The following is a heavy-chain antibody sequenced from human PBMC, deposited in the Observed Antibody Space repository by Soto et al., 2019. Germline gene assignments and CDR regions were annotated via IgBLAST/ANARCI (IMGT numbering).Heavy chain of an antibody. CDR3: ETTPVGDTEFYYFYGMDV. CDR2: IYSGGST. D-gene: IGHD1-26*01. J-gene: IGHJ6*02. Sequence: GGSLRLSCAASGFSVGSNYMSWVRQAPGKGLEWVSVIYSGGSTYYADSVKGRFTISRDNSKHTLYLQMNSLRAEDTAVYYCETTPVGDTEFYYFYGMDVWDQGTTVTDS. V-gene: IGHV3-66*01. CDR1: GFSVGSNY.